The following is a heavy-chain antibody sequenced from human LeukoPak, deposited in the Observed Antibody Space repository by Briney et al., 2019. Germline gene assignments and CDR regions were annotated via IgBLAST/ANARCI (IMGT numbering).Heavy chain of an antibody. V-gene: IGHV1-8*01. CDR3: AKDSPLDSSGYYSDY. J-gene: IGHJ4*02. Sequence: ASVKVSCKASGYTFINHDINWMRQATGQGLEWMGWMNSNSGNTGYAQKFQGRVTMTRDTSISTAYMELNSLRAEDTAVYYCAKDSPLDSSGYYSDYWGQGTLVTVSS. CDR1: GYTFINHD. CDR2: MNSNSGNT. D-gene: IGHD3-22*01.